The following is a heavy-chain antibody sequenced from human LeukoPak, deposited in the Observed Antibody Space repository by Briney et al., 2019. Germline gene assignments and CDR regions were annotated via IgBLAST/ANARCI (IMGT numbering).Heavy chain of an antibody. V-gene: IGHV1-2*02. CDR3: ARDVSGDNWFDP. CDR1: EYTSTAYY. D-gene: IGHD4-17*01. J-gene: IGHJ5*02. CDR2: INPKSGGR. Sequence: ASVKVSCKASEYTSTAYYIHWVRQAPGQGLEWMGWINPKSGGRNYAQKFQDRVTMTRDTSIRTAYMELRRLGSDDTAVYYCARDVSGDNWFDPWGQGTLVTVSS.